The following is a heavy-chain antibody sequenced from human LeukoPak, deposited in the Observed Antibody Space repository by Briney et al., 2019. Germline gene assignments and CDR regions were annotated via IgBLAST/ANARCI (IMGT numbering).Heavy chain of an antibody. CDR1: GGSISSYY. CDR2: IYYSGST. CDR3: ARGSWYYDSKPSLAFDY. D-gene: IGHD3-22*01. J-gene: IGHJ4*02. V-gene: IGHV4-59*01. Sequence: PSETLSLTCTVSGGSISSYYWSWIRQPPGKGLEWIGYIYYSGSTNYNPSLKSRVTISVDTSKNQFSLKLSSVTAADTAVYYCARGSWYYDSKPSLAFDYWGQGTLVTVSS.